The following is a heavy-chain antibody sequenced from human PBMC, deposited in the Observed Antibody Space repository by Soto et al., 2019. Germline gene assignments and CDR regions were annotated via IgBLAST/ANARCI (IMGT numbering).Heavy chain of an antibody. V-gene: IGHV4-59*01. D-gene: IGHD2-15*01. J-gene: IGHJ4*02. CDR1: GGSISPFY. CDR2: LYYSGNT. Sequence: SETLSLTCTVSGGSISPFYWSWVRQPPGKGLEWIGYLYYSGNTNYNPSLKSRVTISVDASKNQVSLRLTSVTAADTAVYYCAGVGGVAARYFDYWGQGTVVTVSS. CDR3: AGVGGVAARYFDY.